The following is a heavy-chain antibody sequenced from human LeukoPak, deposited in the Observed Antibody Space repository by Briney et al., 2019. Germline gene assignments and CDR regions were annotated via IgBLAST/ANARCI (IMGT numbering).Heavy chain of an antibody. CDR3: ARGDTMPLYCFGY. V-gene: IGHV4-61*05. D-gene: IGHD2-2*01. Sequence: SETLSLTCTVSGGSISSRSYYWGWLRQPPGKGLEWIGYIYYSGSTNYNPSLKSRVTISVDTSKNQFFLKLSSVTAADTAVYYCARGDTMPLYCFGYWGQGTLVTVSS. CDR1: GGSISSRSYY. CDR2: IYYSGST. J-gene: IGHJ4*02.